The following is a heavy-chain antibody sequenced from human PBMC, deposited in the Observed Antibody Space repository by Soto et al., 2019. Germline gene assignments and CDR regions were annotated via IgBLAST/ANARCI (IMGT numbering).Heavy chain of an antibody. D-gene: IGHD2-15*01. J-gene: IGHJ4*02. CDR1: GDSISSSSYY. CDR2: IYYSGST. CDR3: ARSCGSSGGSCYRH. Sequence: SETLSLTCTVSGDSISSSSYYWGWIRQPPGKGLEWIGSIYYSGSTYYNPSLKSRVTISVDTSKNRFSLKLTSVTAADTAVYYCARSCGSSGGSCYRHWGQGTLVTSPQ. V-gene: IGHV4-39*01.